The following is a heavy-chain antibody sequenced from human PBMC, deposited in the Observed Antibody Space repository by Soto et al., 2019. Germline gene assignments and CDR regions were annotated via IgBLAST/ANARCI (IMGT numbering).Heavy chain of an antibody. CDR3: ARHRAPDYYGSGSYYNGYYFDY. CDR1: GGSISSYY. V-gene: IGHV4-59*08. CDR2: IYYSGST. Sequence: SETLSLTCTVSGGSISSYYWSWIRQPPGKGLEWIGYIYYSGSTNYNPSLKSRVTISVDTSKNQFSLRLSSVTAADTAVYYCARHRAPDYYGSGSYYNGYYFDYWGQGTLVTVSS. D-gene: IGHD3-10*01. J-gene: IGHJ4*02.